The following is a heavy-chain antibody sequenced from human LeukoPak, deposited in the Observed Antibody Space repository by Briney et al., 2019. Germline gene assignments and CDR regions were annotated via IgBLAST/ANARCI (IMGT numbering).Heavy chain of an antibody. J-gene: IGHJ6*02. CDR2: IYYSGST. CDR3: ARVGHDFWSGYYYYYGMDV. Sequence: SETLSLTCTVSGGSISSGGYYWSWIRQHPGKGLEWIGYIYYSGSTYYNPSLKSRVTISVDTSKNQFSLKLSSVTAADTAVYYCARVGHDFWSGYYYYYGMDVWGQGTTVTVSS. CDR1: GGSISSGGYY. V-gene: IGHV4-31*03. D-gene: IGHD3-3*01.